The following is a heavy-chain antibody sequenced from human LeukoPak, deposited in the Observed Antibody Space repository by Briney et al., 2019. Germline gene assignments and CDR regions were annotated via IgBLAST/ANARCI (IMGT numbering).Heavy chain of an antibody. CDR1: GFTFSSYT. CDR3: ATPYTSGWSLYFDN. V-gene: IGHV3-30-3*01. J-gene: IGHJ4*02. Sequence: PGGSLRLSCEASGFTFSSYTMHWVRQAPDKGLEWVAVITHDGGNKYYADSVKGRFTISRDNSKNTLYLQMNGLRAEETAMYYCATPYTSGWSLYFDNWGQGTLVTVSS. CDR2: ITHDGGNK. D-gene: IGHD6-19*01.